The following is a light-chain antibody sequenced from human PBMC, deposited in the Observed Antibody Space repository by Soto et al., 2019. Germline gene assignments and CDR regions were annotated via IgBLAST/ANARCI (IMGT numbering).Light chain of an antibody. Sequence: EIVLTQSPGTLSLSPGERATLSCRASQSVSSSYLAWYQQKPGQAPRLLIYGASSSATGIPDRFSGSGSGTDFTLIISRLEPEDFAVYYCQQYDSSPRTFGQGTKVEIK. CDR2: GAS. J-gene: IGKJ1*01. CDR3: QQYDSSPRT. V-gene: IGKV3-20*01. CDR1: QSVSSSY.